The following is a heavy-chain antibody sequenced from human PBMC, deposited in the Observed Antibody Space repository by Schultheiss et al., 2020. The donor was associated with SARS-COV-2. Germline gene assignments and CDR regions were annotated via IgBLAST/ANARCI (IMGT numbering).Heavy chain of an antibody. V-gene: IGHV4-61*01. CDR3: ARDRGPRRYWFDP. J-gene: IGHJ5*02. CDR2: IYYSGST. Sequence: SQTLSLTCSVSGGSISSGSYYWSWIRQPPGKGLEWIGYIYYSGSTNYNPSLKSRVTISVDTSKNQFSLKLSSVTAADTAVYYCARDRGPRRYWFDPWGQGTLVTVSS. D-gene: IGHD5-24*01. CDR1: GGSISSGSYY.